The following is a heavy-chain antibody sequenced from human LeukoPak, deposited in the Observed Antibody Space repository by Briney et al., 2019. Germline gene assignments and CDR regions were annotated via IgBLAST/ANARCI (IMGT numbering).Heavy chain of an antibody. V-gene: IGHV4-30-2*01. CDR1: GDSISSGDYS. CDR3: ARELWFVNAPGSWLDP. Sequence: PSETLSLTCTVSGDSISSGDYSWGWIRQPSGKGLEWIGYIFHTGNSYYNPPLRSRVTISVDRSRNQFSLRLTSVTAADTAVYYCARELWFVNAPGSWLDPWGPGTLVAVSS. J-gene: IGHJ5*02. CDR2: IFHTGNS. D-gene: IGHD3-10*01.